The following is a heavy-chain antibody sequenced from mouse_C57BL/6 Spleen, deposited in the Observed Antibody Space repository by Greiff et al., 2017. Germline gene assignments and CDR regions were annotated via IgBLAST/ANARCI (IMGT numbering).Heavy chain of an antibody. D-gene: IGHD5-2*01. V-gene: IGHV3-6*01. J-gene: IGHJ3*01. CDR2: ISYDGSN. CDR3: ASRGGIRQGFAY. Sequence: EVHLVESGPGLVKPSQSLSLTCSVTGYSITSGYYWNWIRQFPGNKLEWMGYISYDGSNNYNPSLKNRISITRDTSKNQFFLKLNSVTTEDTATYYCASRGGIRQGFAYWGQGTLVTVSA. CDR1: GYSITSGYY.